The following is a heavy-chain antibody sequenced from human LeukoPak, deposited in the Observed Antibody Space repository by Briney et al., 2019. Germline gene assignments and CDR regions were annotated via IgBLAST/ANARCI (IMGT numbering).Heavy chain of an antibody. CDR3: FFKQKTEYEILTGYYKNYYGMDV. CDR1: GFTCSSYS. Sequence: GWSMRISCAASGFTCSSYSMTWVRQAPGKGPAWVSSISSSSSYIYYADSVKGRFTISRDNDKNSLYLQMNSLRAEDTAVYFFFFKQKTEYEILTGYYKNYYGMDVWGQGTTVTVSS. CDR2: ISSSSSYI. D-gene: IGHD3-9*01. J-gene: IGHJ6*02. V-gene: IGHV3-21*01.